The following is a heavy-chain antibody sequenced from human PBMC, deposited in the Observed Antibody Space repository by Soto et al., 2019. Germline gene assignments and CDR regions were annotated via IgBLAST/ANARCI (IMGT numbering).Heavy chain of an antibody. CDR2: IYYSGST. CDR1: GGSISSSSYY. J-gene: IGHJ4*02. V-gene: IGHV4-39*02. D-gene: IGHD6-19*01. CDR3: ASISIAVAGSNLDY. Sequence: QLQLQESGPGLVKPSETLSLTCTVSGGSISSSSYYWGWIRQPPGKGLEWIGSIYYSGSTYYNPSRKRRVTISVDTSKNHCALKLSSVTAADTAVYYCASISIAVAGSNLDYWGQGTLVTVSS.